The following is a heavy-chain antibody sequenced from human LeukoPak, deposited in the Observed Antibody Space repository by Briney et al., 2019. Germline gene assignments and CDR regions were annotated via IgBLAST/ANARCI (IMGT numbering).Heavy chain of an antibody. D-gene: IGHD3-10*01. CDR1: GFIFSSYA. Sequence: PGGSLRLSCAASGFIFSSYALSWVRQAPGKGLEWVSTISGSGGSTYYADSVKGRFTISRDNSKNTLYLQMNSLRAEDTAVYYCAKDRAIVRPQRDYWGQGTLVTVSS. J-gene: IGHJ4*02. V-gene: IGHV3-23*01. CDR3: AKDRAIVRPQRDY. CDR2: ISGSGGST.